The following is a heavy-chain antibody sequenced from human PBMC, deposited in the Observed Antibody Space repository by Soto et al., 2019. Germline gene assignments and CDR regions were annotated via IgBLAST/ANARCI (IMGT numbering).Heavy chain of an antibody. CDR3: ARESLRGNDY. CDR1: GGSISSYY. Sequence: SETLSLTCTVSGGSISSYYWSWIRQPPGKGLEWIGYIYYSGSTNYNPSLKSRLTMSVDTSRNQFSLKLTSVTAADTAVYYCARESLRGNDYWGQGTLVTVSS. J-gene: IGHJ4*02. V-gene: IGHV4-59*01. CDR2: IYYSGST.